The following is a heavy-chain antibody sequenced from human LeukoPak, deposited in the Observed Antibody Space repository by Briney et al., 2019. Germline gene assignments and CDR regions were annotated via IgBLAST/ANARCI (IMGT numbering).Heavy chain of an antibody. J-gene: IGHJ4*02. CDR3: AKYAPPTTVVTRFFDY. V-gene: IGHV3-33*06. CDR2: IWFDGSDK. D-gene: IGHD4-23*01. Sequence: GGSLRLSCAASGFSFSSYDMHWVRQAPGKGLEWVAIIWFDGSDKYYGDSVKGRFTISRDNSKNTLYLQMNSLRVEDTAVYYCAKYAPPTTVVTRFFDYWGQGTLVTVSS. CDR1: GFSFSSYD.